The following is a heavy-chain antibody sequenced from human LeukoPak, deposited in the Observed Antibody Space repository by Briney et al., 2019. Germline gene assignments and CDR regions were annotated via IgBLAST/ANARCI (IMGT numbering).Heavy chain of an antibody. CDR3: VRGNFNGGIDH. CDR2: MTYDGSNK. D-gene: IGHD3-10*01. V-gene: IGHV3-30-3*01. CDR1: GFTFSSYA. J-gene: IGHJ4*02. Sequence: GGSLRLSCAASGFTFSSYAMHWVRQAPGKGLEWVAVMTYDGSNKYYADSVKGRFTISRDNSKNTLYLQMNSLRAEDTAAYYCVRGNFNGGIDHWGRGTLVTVSP.